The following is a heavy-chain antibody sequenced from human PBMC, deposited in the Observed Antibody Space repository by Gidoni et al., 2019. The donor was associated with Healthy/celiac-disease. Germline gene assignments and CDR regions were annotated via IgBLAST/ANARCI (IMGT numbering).Heavy chain of an antibody. Sequence: QVQLVQSGAEVKKPGASVKVSCKASGYTFTSYGISWVRQAPGQGLEWMGWISAYNGNTNYAQKLQGRVTMTTDTSTSTAYMELRSLRSDDTAVYYCAREPHPTKWELLVDAFDIWGQGTMVTVSS. CDR2: ISAYNGNT. J-gene: IGHJ3*02. CDR3: AREPHPTKWELLVDAFDI. D-gene: IGHD1-26*01. CDR1: GYTFTSYG. V-gene: IGHV1-18*01.